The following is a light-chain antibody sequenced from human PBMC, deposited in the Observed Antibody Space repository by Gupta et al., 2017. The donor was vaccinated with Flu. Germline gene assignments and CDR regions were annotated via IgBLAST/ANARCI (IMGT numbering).Light chain of an antibody. V-gene: IGLV4-60*03. CDR2: LEGSGSY. CDR3: ETWESDTRV. CDR1: SGTSSCI. Sequence: VKTTCTSSSGTSSCINEWHRQQPGKAPRYMMKLEGSGSYNTASAAPERFSGSSSGADRYLTISNRQSEAEDDYYCETWESDTRVFGGGTKLTVL. J-gene: IGLJ3*02.